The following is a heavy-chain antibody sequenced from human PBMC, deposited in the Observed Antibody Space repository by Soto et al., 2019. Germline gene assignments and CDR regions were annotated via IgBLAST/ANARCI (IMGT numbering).Heavy chain of an antibody. D-gene: IGHD3-22*01. CDR3: AADREYYDSSGYPPRYYFDY. V-gene: IGHV1-58*01. J-gene: IGHJ4*02. CDR2: IVVGSGNT. CDR1: GFTFTSSA. Sequence: SVKVSCKASGFTFTSSAVQWVRQARGQRLEWIGWIVVGSGNTNYAQKFQERVTITRDMSTSTAYMELSSLRSEDTAVYYCAADREYYDSSGYPPRYYFDYWGQGTLVTVSS.